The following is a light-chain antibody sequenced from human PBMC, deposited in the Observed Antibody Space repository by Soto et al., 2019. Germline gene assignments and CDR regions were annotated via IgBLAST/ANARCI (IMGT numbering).Light chain of an antibody. CDR3: CSYAGSYSYV. CDR1: SSDVGGYND. V-gene: IGLV2-11*01. J-gene: IGLJ1*01. Sequence: QSALTQPPSVSGAPGQSVTISCTGSSSDVGGYNDVSWYQQHPGKAPKLMIYDVSKRPSGVPDRFSGSKSGNSASLTISGLQAEDEADYYCCSYAGSYSYVFGTGTKLTVL. CDR2: DVS.